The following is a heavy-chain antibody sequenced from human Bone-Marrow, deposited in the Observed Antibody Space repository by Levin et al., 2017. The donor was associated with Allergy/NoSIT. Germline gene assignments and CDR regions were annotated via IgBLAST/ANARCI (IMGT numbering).Heavy chain of an antibody. Sequence: SGGSLRLSCVGSGFTLEDNAMHWVRQARGGGLEWVSGISWKSGVIGYAASVKGRFTISRDNTKNSLHLQMNSLRVEDTALYYCVRDVGQLLAGAGMDVWGQGTTVTVSS. CDR3: VRDVGQLLAGAGMDV. V-gene: IGHV3-9*01. CDR1: GFTLEDNA. D-gene: IGHD2-2*01. CDR2: ISWKSGVI. J-gene: IGHJ6*02.